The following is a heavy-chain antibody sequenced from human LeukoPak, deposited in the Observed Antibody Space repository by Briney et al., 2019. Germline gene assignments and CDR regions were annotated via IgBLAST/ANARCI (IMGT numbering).Heavy chain of an antibody. Sequence: AGKSLRLSCAASGFTFTNYGIHWVRQAPGRGLEWVAFISYDGSNKYYGDSVKGRFTISRGNSKNTLDLQMNSLGAEDTAVYYCARDEFSKSSTYYYFYGLDVWGQGTPVTVSS. CDR2: ISYDGSNK. V-gene: IGHV3-33*01. CDR3: ARDEFSKSSTYYYFYGLDV. J-gene: IGHJ6*02. D-gene: IGHD6-6*01. CDR1: GFTFTNYG.